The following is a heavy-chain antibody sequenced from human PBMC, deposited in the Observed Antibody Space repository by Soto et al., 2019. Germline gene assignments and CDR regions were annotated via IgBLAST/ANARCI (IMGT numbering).Heavy chain of an antibody. Sequence: GESLKISCKGSGYSFTSYWIIWVRQMPGKGLEWMGRIDPSDSYTNYSPSFQDHVTISADKSISTAYLQWSSLKASDNVIYYCARKKKSTGGHWFDPWGQGTPVTVSS. CDR1: GYSFTSYW. J-gene: IGHJ5*02. V-gene: IGHV5-10-1*01. D-gene: IGHD1-1*01. CDR2: IDPSDSYT. CDR3: ARKKKSTGGHWFDP.